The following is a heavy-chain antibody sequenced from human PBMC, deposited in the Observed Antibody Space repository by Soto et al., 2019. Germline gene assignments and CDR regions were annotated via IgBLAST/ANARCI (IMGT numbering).Heavy chain of an antibody. CDR3: ARSYSGGDAYFDY. CDR1: GGSISSGGYA. V-gene: IGHV4-30-2*01. J-gene: IGHJ4*02. CDR2: IYQSGST. D-gene: IGHD2-21*02. Sequence: SETLSLTCAVSGGSISSGGYAWAWIRQPPGKGLEWVGYIYQSGSTYYTPSLKSRVTIAADRSKNQFSLNLASVTAADTAVYYCARSYSGGDAYFDYWGQGTGVTVSS.